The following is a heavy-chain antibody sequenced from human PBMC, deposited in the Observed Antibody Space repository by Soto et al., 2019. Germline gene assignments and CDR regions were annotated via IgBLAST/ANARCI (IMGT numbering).Heavy chain of an antibody. J-gene: IGHJ4*02. V-gene: IGHV3-74*01. CDR2: ISGDGVHT. CDR1: GFNFSRYW. CDR3: ARLGFVGEGDF. Sequence: EVQLAESGGGLIQPGGSLRLSCATSGFNFSRYWIHWVRQAPGEGLVWVSRISGDGVHTDYAESVKGRFTVSRDIAKSTGYLQMNNLRAEDTAIYYCARLGFVGEGDFWGQGILVTVSS. D-gene: IGHD3-16*01.